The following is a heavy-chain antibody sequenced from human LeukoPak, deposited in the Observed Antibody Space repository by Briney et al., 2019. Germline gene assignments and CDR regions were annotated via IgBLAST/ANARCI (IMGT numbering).Heavy chain of an antibody. J-gene: IGHJ3*02. D-gene: IGHD3-22*01. CDR2: IYYSGST. CDR1: GGSISSSSYY. Sequence: SETLSLTCTVSGGSISSSSYYWGWIRQPLGKGLEWIGSIYYSGSTYYNPSLKSRVTISVDTSKNQFSLKLSSVTAADTAVYYCARPRLLNDAFDIWGQGTMVTVSS. V-gene: IGHV4-39*01. CDR3: ARPRLLNDAFDI.